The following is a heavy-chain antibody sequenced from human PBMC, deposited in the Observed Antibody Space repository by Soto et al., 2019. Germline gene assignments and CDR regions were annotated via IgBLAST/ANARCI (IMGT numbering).Heavy chain of an antibody. J-gene: IGHJ6*02. Sequence: QVQLVQSGAEVKKPGSSVKVSCKASGGTFSSYAISWVRQAPGQGLEWMGGIIPIVGTANYAQKFQGRVTITADESTSTAYMELSSLRSEDTAVYYCARYSGYDWPLRNYYYYGMDVWGQGTTVTVSS. V-gene: IGHV1-69*01. CDR3: ARYSGYDWPLRNYYYYGMDV. CDR2: IIPIVGTA. D-gene: IGHD5-12*01. CDR1: GGTFSSYA.